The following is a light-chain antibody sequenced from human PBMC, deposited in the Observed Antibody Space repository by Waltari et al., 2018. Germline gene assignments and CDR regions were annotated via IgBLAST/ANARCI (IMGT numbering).Light chain of an antibody. CDR3: FSFTPTSRLSM. CDR1: SNYIGGHDF. V-gene: IGLV2-14*03. Sequence: QSALTQTASVSGSPGQSSTISCTGTSNYIGGHDFVSWYQQHPGQAPKLLIYDVNKRASVISSRFSGSKSGNTASLPISGLQAEDEADYYCFSFTPTSRLSMFAGGTKLPV. CDR2: DVN. J-gene: IGLJ3*02.